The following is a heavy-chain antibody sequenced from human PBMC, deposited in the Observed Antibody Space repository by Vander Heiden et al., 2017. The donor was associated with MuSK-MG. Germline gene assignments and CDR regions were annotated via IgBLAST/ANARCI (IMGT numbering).Heavy chain of an antibody. V-gene: IGHV4-38-2*02. CDR2: IYHSGST. CDR3: ARGISSGWVDY. J-gene: IGHJ4*02. Sequence: QVQLQESGPGLVKPSETLSLTCTVSGYSISSGYYWGWIRQPPGKGLEWIGSIYHSGSTYYNPSLKSRVTISVDTSKNQFSLKLSSVTAADTAVYYCARGISSGWVDYWGQGTLVTVSS. CDR1: GYSISSGYY. D-gene: IGHD6-19*01.